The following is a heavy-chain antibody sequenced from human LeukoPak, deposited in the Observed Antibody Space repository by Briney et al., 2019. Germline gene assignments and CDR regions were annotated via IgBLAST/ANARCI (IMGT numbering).Heavy chain of an antibody. V-gene: IGHV4-39*01. D-gene: IGHD6-19*01. Sequence: PSETLSLTCTVSGGSISSSSYYWGWIRQPPGKGLGWIGSIYYSGSTYYNPSLKSRVTISVDTSKNQFSLKLSSVTAADTAVYYCARQGIAVAGTRNYYYYGMDVWGQGTTVTVSS. CDR2: IYYSGST. CDR3: ARQGIAVAGTRNYYYYGMDV. J-gene: IGHJ6*02. CDR1: GGSISSSSYY.